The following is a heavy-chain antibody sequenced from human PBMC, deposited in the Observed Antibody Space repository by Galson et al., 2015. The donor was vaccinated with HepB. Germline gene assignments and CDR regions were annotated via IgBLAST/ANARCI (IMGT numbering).Heavy chain of an antibody. CDR2: ISGSGGST. CDR3: AKDTRSVSGSYSSPVWYYYYYGMDV. J-gene: IGHJ6*02. CDR1: GFTFSSYA. D-gene: IGHD3-16*01. Sequence: SLRLSCAASGFTFSSYAMSWVRQAPGKGLEWVSAISGSGGSTYYADSVKGRFTISRDNSKNTLYLQMNSLRAEDTAVYYCAKDTRSVSGSYSSPVWYYYYYGMDVWGQGTTVTVSS. V-gene: IGHV3-23*01.